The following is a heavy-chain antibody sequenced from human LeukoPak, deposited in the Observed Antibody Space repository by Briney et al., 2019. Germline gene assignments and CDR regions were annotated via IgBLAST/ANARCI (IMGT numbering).Heavy chain of an antibody. J-gene: IGHJ4*02. CDR1: GFTFSSYE. CDR3: AREDLPSGSDTYDY. CDR2: ISSSGSMI. D-gene: IGHD1-26*01. V-gene: IGHV3-48*03. Sequence: GGSLRLSCAASGFTFSSYEMNWVRQAPGKGLEWVSYISSSGSMIYYADSVKGRFTISRDNAENSLYLQMSSLRAEDTAVYYCAREDLPSGSDTYDYWGQGTLVTVSS.